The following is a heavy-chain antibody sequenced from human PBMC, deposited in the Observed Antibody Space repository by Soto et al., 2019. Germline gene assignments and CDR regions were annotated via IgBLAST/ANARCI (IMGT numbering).Heavy chain of an antibody. V-gene: IGHV3-23*01. CDR2: ISGSGGST. CDR3: AKDPDSSRWYFEDSYFDY. D-gene: IGHD6-13*01. Sequence: GGSLRLSCAASGFTFSSYAMSWVRQAPGKGLEWVSAISGSGGSTYYADSVKGRFTISRDNSKNTLYLQMNSLRAEDTAVYYCAKDPDSSRWYFEDSYFDYWGQGTMVT. CDR1: GFTFSSYA. J-gene: IGHJ4*02.